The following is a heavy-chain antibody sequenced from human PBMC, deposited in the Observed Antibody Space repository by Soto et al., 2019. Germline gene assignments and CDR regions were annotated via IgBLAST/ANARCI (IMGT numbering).Heavy chain of an antibody. Sequence: SVKVSCEASGYSFSGYYMHWVRQAPGQGLEWMGMIDPSGGSTSYAQNFQGRVTMTRDTSTSTVYMEMSSLRSEDTAVYYCAREGDYYYDSSGYYFVYWGQGTLVTVSS. CDR2: IDPSGGST. V-gene: IGHV1-46*01. CDR3: AREGDYYYDSSGYYFVY. D-gene: IGHD3-22*01. CDR1: GYSFSGYY. J-gene: IGHJ4*02.